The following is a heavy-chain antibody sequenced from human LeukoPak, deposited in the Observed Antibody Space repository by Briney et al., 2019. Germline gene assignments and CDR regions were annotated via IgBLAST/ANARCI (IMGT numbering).Heavy chain of an antibody. D-gene: IGHD2-21*02. CDR3: AREEQMVTARSFDY. CDR1: GGSISNYY. J-gene: IGHJ4*02. CDR2: IHNSGST. Sequence: SETLSLTCTVSGGSISNYYWSWIRQPPGKGLEWIGYIHNSGSTNYNPSLKSRVTVSVDRSKNQFSLNLSSVTAADTAAYYCAREEQMVTARSFDYWGQGALVTVSS. V-gene: IGHV4-4*08.